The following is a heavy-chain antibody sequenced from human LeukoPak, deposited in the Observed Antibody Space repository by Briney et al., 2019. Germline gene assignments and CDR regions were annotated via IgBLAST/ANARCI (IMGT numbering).Heavy chain of an antibody. CDR1: GYTFTSYD. CDR2: MNPNSGNT. V-gene: IGHV1-8*01. D-gene: IGHD3-10*01. Sequence: GASVKVSCKASGYTFTSYDINWVRQATGQGLEWMGWMNPNSGNTGYAQKFQGRVTMTRNTSISTAYMELSSLRSEDTAVYYCARVVYGSGSYYFDYWGQGTLVTVSS. J-gene: IGHJ4*02. CDR3: ARVVYGSGSYYFDY.